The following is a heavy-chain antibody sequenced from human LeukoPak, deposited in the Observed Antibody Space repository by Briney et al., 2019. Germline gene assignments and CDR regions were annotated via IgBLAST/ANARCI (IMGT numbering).Heavy chain of an antibody. CDR2: IYTSGTT. D-gene: IGHD3-10*01. Sequence: PSETLSLTCTVSGGSISSYYWSWIRQPAGKGLEWVGRIYTSGTTHYNPSLKSRVTMSVDTSKNQFSLKLSSVTAADTAVYYCARVRAFYGSGMYYFDYWGQGTLVTVSS. J-gene: IGHJ4*02. V-gene: IGHV4-4*07. CDR3: ARVRAFYGSGMYYFDY. CDR1: GGSISSYY.